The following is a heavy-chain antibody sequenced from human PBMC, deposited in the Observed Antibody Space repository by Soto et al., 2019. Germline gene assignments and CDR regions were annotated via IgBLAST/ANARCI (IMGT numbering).Heavy chain of an antibody. CDR1: GGSFSGYG. Sequence: GASVKVSCKASGGSFSGYGVSWVRQAPGQGLEWMGGVIPIFGTTEYAQKFQDRVALSADESMRTAYMQLSGLTSDDTAVYYCAGASSRVSSVVAAYWGQGSLVTVSS. D-gene: IGHD2-15*01. V-gene: IGHV1-69*13. CDR3: AGASSRVSSVVAAY. CDR2: VIPIFGTT. J-gene: IGHJ4*02.